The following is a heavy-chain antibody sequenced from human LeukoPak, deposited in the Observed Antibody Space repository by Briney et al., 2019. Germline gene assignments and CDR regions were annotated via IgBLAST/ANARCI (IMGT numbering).Heavy chain of an antibody. Sequence: WASVKVSCKASGGTFSSYAISWVRQAPGQGLGWMGGIIPIFRTANYAQKFQGRVTITADKSTSTAYMELSSLGSEDKAVYYCARDGYSSPEGYMDVWGKGTTVTVSS. CDR3: ARDGYSSPEGYMDV. V-gene: IGHV1-69*06. D-gene: IGHD2-2*03. J-gene: IGHJ6*03. CDR1: GGTFSSYA. CDR2: IIPIFRTA.